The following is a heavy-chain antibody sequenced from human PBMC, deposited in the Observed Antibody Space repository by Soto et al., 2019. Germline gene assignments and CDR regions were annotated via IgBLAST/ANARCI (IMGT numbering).Heavy chain of an antibody. CDR1: GFTFSDYY. J-gene: IGHJ3*02. CDR2: SRDKCNSYTT. Sequence: GGSLRLSCAVSGFTFSDYYMDWVRQAPGKGLEWVGRSRDKCNSYTTEYAASVKGRFTISRDDSKNSLYLQMNSLKTEDTAVYYCTRTPHAFDIWGQGTVVTVSS. CDR3: TRTPHAFDI. V-gene: IGHV3-72*01. D-gene: IGHD2-15*01.